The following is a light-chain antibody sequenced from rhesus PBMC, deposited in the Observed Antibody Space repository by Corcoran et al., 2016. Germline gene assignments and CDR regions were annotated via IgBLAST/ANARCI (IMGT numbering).Light chain of an antibody. CDR2: KAS. CDR3: QQYSSRPLT. J-gene: IGKJ4*01. V-gene: IGKV1-22*01. CDR1: QGISSW. Sequence: DIQMTQSPSSLSASVGDTVTITCRASQGISSWLAWYQQKPGKAPKLLIFKASSLQSGVPSRFSGSGSGTDFTLTISSLQSEDFATYYCQQYSSRPLTFGGGTKVEIK.